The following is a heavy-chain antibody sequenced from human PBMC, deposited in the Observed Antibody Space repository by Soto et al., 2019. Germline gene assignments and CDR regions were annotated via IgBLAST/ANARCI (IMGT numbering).Heavy chain of an antibody. Sequence: EVQLVESGGGLIQPGGSLRLSCAASGFTVSSNYVSWVRQAPGKGLEWVSVIYSGGSTYYADSVKGRFTISRDNSKNTLYLQMNSLRAEDTAVYYCARAVIEGYYDSSPYYFDYWGQGTLVTVSS. CDR2: IYSGGST. CDR1: GFTVSSNY. J-gene: IGHJ4*02. V-gene: IGHV3-53*01. CDR3: ARAVIEGYYDSSPYYFDY. D-gene: IGHD3-22*01.